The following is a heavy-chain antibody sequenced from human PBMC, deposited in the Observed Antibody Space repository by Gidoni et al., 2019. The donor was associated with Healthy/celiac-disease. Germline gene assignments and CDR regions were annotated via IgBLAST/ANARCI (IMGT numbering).Heavy chain of an antibody. CDR3: ASAKVGYSYGYYFDY. CDR2: IWYDGSNK. D-gene: IGHD5-18*01. J-gene: IGHJ4*02. V-gene: IGHV3-33*01. Sequence: QVQRLESVGGVVKPVRSLRLSCAASGFTFSSYGLQWVRQAPGKGLEWVAVIWYDGSNKYYADAVKGRFTISRDNSKNTLYLQMNSLRAEDTAVYYCASAKVGYSYGYYFDYWGQGTLVTVSS. CDR1: GFTFSSYG.